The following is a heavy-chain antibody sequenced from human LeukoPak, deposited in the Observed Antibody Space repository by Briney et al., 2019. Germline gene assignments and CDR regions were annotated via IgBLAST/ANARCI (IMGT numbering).Heavy chain of an antibody. Sequence: QSGGSLRLSCAASGFTFSSYWMHWVRQAPGKGLVWVSRINSDGSSTSYADSVKGRFTISRDNAKNTLYLQMNSLRAEDTAVYYCAREVTMVRGALDDDAFDIWGQGTMVTVSS. CDR1: GFTFSSYW. D-gene: IGHD3-10*01. V-gene: IGHV3-74*01. CDR2: INSDGSST. CDR3: AREVTMVRGALDDDAFDI. J-gene: IGHJ3*02.